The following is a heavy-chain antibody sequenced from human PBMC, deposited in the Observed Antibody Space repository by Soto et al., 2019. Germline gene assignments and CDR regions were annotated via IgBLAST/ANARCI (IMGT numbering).Heavy chain of an antibody. CDR3: ARGNVLHYGMDV. V-gene: IGHV1-8*01. Sequence: ASVKGSFKASGYTFTSYDINWLRQATGQGLEWMGWMNPNSGNTGYAQKFQGRVTMTRNTSISTAYMELSSLRSEDTAVYYCARGNVLHYGMDVWGQGTTVTVSS. CDR2: MNPNSGNT. J-gene: IGHJ6*02. D-gene: IGHD3-10*01. CDR1: GYTFTSYD.